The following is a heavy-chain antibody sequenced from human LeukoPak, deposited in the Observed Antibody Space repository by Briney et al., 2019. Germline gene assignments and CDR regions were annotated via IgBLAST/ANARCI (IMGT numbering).Heavy chain of an antibody. V-gene: IGHV4-34*01. CDR2: INHSGST. CDR3: ARGDYSTSYYYYYYMDV. CDR1: GGSFSGYY. D-gene: IGHD4-11*01. J-gene: IGHJ6*03. Sequence: SETLSLTCAVYGGSFSGYYWSWIRQPPGKGLEWIGEINHSGSTNYNPSLKSRVTISVDTSKNQFSLKLSSVTAADTAVYYCARGDYSTSYYYYYYMDVWGKGTTVTVSS.